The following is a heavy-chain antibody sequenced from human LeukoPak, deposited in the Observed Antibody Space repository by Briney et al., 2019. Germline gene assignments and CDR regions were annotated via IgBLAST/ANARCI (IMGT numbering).Heavy chain of an antibody. Sequence: SETLSLTCTVSGGSISSYYWSWIRQPAGKGLEWIGRIYTSGSTNYNPFLKSRVTMSVDTSKNQFSLKLSSVTAADTAVYYCASGKAKYNWNYAFDYWGQGTLVTVSS. CDR3: ASGKAKYNWNYAFDY. D-gene: IGHD1-7*01. V-gene: IGHV4-4*07. J-gene: IGHJ4*02. CDR2: IYTSGST. CDR1: GGSISSYY.